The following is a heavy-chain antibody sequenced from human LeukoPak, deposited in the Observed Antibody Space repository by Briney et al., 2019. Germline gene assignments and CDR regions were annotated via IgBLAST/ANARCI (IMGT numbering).Heavy chain of an antibody. J-gene: IGHJ3*02. CDR3: ARESQHRYGSGSRAFDI. Sequence: ASVKVSCKASGYTFTGYYMHWVRQAPGQGLEWMGWINPNSGGTNYAQKFQGRVTMTRDTSISTAYMELSRLRSDDTAVYYCARESQHRYGSGSRAFDIWGQGTMATVSS. V-gene: IGHV1-2*02. CDR1: GYTFTGYY. CDR2: INPNSGGT. D-gene: IGHD3-10*01.